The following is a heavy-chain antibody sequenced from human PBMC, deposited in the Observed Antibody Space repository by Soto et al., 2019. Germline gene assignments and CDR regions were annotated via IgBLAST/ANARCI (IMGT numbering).Heavy chain of an antibody. CDR3: AAGFPPDF. Sequence: EVHLVESGGGLVQPGGSLTLSCAASRFTFSTSWMNWVRQAPGKGLECVANIKGDGSESYYVDSVKGRFTISRDHAKNSLYLQMNSLRAEDTAVYYCAAGFPPDFWGQGTLVTVSS. D-gene: IGHD3-10*01. CDR2: IKGDGSES. V-gene: IGHV3-7*01. CDR1: RFTFSTSW. J-gene: IGHJ4*02.